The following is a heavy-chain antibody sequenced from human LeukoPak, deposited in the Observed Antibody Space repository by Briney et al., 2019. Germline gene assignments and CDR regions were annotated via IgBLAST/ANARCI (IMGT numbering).Heavy chain of an antibody. CDR2: IKQDGSEK. V-gene: IGHV3-7*01. J-gene: IGHJ4*02. D-gene: IGHD3-10*01. CDR3: AREAVRGVIISYFDY. CDR1: GFTFSSYW. Sequence: GGSLRLSCAASGFTFSSYWMSWVRQAPGKGLEWVANIKQDGSEKYYVDSVKGRFTITRDNAKNSLYLQMNSLRAEDTAVYYCAREAVRGVIISYFDYWGQGTLVTVSS.